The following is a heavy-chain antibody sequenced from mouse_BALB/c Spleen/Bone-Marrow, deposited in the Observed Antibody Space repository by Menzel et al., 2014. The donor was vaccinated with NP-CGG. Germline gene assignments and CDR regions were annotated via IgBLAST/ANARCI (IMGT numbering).Heavy chain of an antibody. CDR1: DFNIKDTY. Sequence: VQLQQSGAELVKPGASVKLSCTASDFNIKDTYMHWVKQRPEQGLEWIGRIDPANGNTKYDPKFQGKATITADTSSNTAYMQLSSLTSEDTAVYYCARSYGSGPFDYWGQGTTLTVSS. V-gene: IGHV14-3*02. CDR3: ARSYGSGPFDY. CDR2: IDPANGNT. D-gene: IGHD1-1*01. J-gene: IGHJ2*01.